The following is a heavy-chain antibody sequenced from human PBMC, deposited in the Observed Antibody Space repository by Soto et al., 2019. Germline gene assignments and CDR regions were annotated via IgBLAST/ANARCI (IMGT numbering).Heavy chain of an antibody. Sequence: GGSLRLSCAASGFTFSSYWMSWVRQAPGKGLEWVANIKQDGSEKYYVDSVKGRFTISRDNAKNSLYLQMNGLRAEDTAVYYCARDPNIVATMGSIYYYYGMDVWGPGTTLTVSS. CDR3: ARDPNIVATMGSIYYYYGMDV. J-gene: IGHJ6*02. CDR1: GFTFSSYW. CDR2: IKQDGSEK. V-gene: IGHV3-7*01. D-gene: IGHD5-12*01.